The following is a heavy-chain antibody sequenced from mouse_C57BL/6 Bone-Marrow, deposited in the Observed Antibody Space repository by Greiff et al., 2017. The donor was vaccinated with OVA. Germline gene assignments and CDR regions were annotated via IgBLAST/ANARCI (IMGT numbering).Heavy chain of an antibody. CDR1: GYTFTSYG. CDR2: IYPRSGNT. Sequence: VKLMESGAELARPGASVKLSCKASGYTFTSYGISWVKQRTGQGLEWIGEIYPRSGNTYYNEKFKGKATLTADKSSSTAYMELRSLTSEDSAVYFCARGVLRRRGYAMDYWGQGTSVTVSS. J-gene: IGHJ4*01. V-gene: IGHV1-81*01. CDR3: ARGVLRRRGYAMDY. D-gene: IGHD2-4*01.